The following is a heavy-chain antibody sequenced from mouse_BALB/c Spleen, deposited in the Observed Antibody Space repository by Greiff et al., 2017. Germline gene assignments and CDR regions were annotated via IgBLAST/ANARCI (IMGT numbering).Heavy chain of an antibody. J-gene: IGHJ4*01. Sequence: EVKLVESGGGLVQPGGSRKLSCAASGFTFSSFGMHWVRQAPEKGLEWVAYISSGSSTIYYADTVKGRFTISRDNPKNTLFLQMTSLRSEDTAMYYCARWFSYAMDYWGQGTSVTVSS. D-gene: IGHD2-2*01. CDR1: GFTFSSFG. CDR2: ISSGSSTI. CDR3: ARWFSYAMDY. V-gene: IGHV5-17*02.